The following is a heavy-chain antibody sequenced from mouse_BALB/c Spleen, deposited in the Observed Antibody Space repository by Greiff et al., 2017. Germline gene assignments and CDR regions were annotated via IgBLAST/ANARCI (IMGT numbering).Heavy chain of an antibody. CDR3: ASGYGSSHYYAMDY. J-gene: IGHJ4*01. V-gene: IGHV14-3*02. CDR2: IDPANGNT. D-gene: IGHD1-1*01. Sequence: EVQGVESGAELVKPGASVKLSCTASGFNIKDTYMHWVKQRPEQGLEWIGRIDPANGNTKYDPKFQGKATITADTSSNTAYLQLSSLTSEDTAVYYCASGYGSSHYYAMDYWGQGTSVTVSS. CDR1: GFNIKDTY.